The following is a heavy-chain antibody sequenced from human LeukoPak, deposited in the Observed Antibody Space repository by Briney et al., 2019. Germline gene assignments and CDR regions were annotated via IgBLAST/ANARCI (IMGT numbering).Heavy chain of an antibody. V-gene: IGHV3-33*08. Sequence: GGSLRLSCAASGFTFTNYGMHWVRQAPGKGLEWVAVIWYDGSIKYYADSVKGRFTISRDNSKNTLYLQMNSLRADDTAVYYCARAYYYDTSATPDYWGQGTLVTVSS. J-gene: IGHJ4*02. CDR2: IWYDGSIK. D-gene: IGHD3-22*01. CDR1: GFTFTNYG. CDR3: ARAYYYDTSATPDY.